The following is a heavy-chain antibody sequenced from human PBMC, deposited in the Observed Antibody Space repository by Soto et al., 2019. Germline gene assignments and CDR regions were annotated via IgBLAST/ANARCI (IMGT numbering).Heavy chain of an antibody. J-gene: IGHJ3*02. CDR3: ASPGGSGHDAFDI. CDR1: GFTVSSNY. CDR2: IYSGGST. V-gene: IGHV3-53*04. D-gene: IGHD3-10*01. Sequence: GGSLRLSCAASGFTVSSNYMSWVRQAPGKGLEWVSVIYSGGSTYYADSVKGRFTISRHNSKNTLYLQMNSLRAEDTAVYYCASPGGSGHDAFDIWGQGTMVTVSS.